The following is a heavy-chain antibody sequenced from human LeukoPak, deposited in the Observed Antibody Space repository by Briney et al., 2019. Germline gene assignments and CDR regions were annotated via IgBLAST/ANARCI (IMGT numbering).Heavy chain of an antibody. CDR3: ANSKAVAGRRLDN. J-gene: IGHJ4*02. Sequence: GGSLRLSCAASGFTFHDYAMRWVRQAPGKGLEGVSCISLNSANIVYADSVKGRFTPSRDNAKNHLYLKMNSLRPEDTALYYCANSKAVAGRRLDNWGQGTLVSVSS. CDR1: GFTFHDYA. D-gene: IGHD6-19*01. CDR2: ISLNSANI. V-gene: IGHV3-9*01.